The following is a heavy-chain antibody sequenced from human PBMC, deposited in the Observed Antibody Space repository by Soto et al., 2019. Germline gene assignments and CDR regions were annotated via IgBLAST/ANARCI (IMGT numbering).Heavy chain of an antibody. CDR2: IYYSGST. CDR1: GGSISSGGYY. CDR3: ARVYSSSSSSAAPADY. V-gene: IGHV4-31*03. J-gene: IGHJ4*02. Sequence: SETLSLTCTVSGGSISSGGYYWSWIRQHPGKGLEWIGYIYYSGSTYYNPSLKSRVTISVDTSKNQFSLKLSSVTAADTAVYYCARVYSSSSSSAAPADYWGQGTLVTVSS. D-gene: IGHD6-6*01.